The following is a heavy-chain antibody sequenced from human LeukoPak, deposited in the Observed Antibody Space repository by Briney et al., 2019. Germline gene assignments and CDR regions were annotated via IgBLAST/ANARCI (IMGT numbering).Heavy chain of an antibody. J-gene: IGHJ6*02. CDR1: GFTFSSYW. CDR2: ISSSSSYI. CDR3: ARSCGTTSCTSYYYYGLDV. D-gene: IGHD2-2*01. Sequence: GGSLRLSCAASGFTFSSYWMSWVRQAPGKGLEWVSPISSSSSYIFYADSVRGRFTISRDNAKNSLSLHMNRLRAEDTAVYFCARSCGTTSCTSYYYYGLDVWGQGSTVTVSS. V-gene: IGHV3-21*01.